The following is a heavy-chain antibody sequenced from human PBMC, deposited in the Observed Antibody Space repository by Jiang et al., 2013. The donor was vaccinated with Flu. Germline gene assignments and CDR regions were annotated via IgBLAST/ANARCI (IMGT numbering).Heavy chain of an antibody. J-gene: IGHJ3*02. V-gene: IGHV2-70*01. D-gene: IGHD3-22*01. CDR3: ARIRSYYDSSGQGDAFDI. CDR2: IDWDDDK. Sequence: KPTQTLTLTCTFSGFSLSTSGMCVSWIRQPPGKALEWLALIDWDDDKYYSTSLKTRLTISKDTSKNQVVLTMTNMDPVDTATYYCARIRSYYDSSGQGDAFDIWGQRDNGHRLF. CDR1: GFSLSTSGMC.